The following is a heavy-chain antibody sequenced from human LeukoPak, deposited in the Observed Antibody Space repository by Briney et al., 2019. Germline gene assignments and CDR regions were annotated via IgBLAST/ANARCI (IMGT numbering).Heavy chain of an antibody. J-gene: IGHJ4*02. CDR2: IYYSGST. CDR3: ARRRDTAMAYYFDY. CDR1: GGSISSYY. V-gene: IGHV4-59*01. D-gene: IGHD5-18*01. Sequence: TSETLSLTCTVSGGSISSYYWSWLRQPPGKGLEWIGYIYYSGSTNYNPSLKSRVTISVDTSKNQFSLKLSSVTAADTAVYYCARRRDTAMAYYFDYWGQGTLVTVSS.